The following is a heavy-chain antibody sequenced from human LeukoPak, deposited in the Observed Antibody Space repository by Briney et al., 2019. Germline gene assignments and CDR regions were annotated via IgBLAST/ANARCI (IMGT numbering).Heavy chain of an antibody. Sequence: GGSLRLSCAASGFTSGFTVSSYAMNWVRQAPGKGLEWVSTIRGSGGNTFYADSVKGRFTISRDNSKNTLFLQMDGLRVEDTAVYYCATSGFSGYDHPSWGQGTLVTVSS. CDR2: IRGSGGNT. CDR3: ATSGFSGYDHPS. V-gene: IGHV3-23*01. J-gene: IGHJ5*02. CDR1: GFTVSSYA. D-gene: IGHD5-12*01.